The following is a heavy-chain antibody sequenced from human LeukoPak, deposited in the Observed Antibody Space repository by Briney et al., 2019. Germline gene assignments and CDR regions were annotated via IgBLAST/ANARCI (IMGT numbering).Heavy chain of an antibody. V-gene: IGHV1-2*06. CDR3: ARDLGIFGVVSAY. Sequence: ASVKVSCKASGYTFTGYYMHWVRQAPGQGLEWMGRINPNSGGTNYAQKFQGRVTMTRDTSISTAYMELSRLRSDATAVYYCARDLGIFGVVSAYWGQGTLVTVSS. J-gene: IGHJ4*02. D-gene: IGHD3-3*01. CDR1: GYTFTGYY. CDR2: INPNSGGT.